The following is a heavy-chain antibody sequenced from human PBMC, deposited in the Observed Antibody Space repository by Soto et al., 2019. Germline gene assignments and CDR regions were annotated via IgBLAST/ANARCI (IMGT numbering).Heavy chain of an antibody. CDR2: IYYSGST. J-gene: IGHJ5*02. D-gene: IGHD3-10*01. CDR1: GGSISSYY. Sequence: PSETLSLTCTVSGGSISSYYWSWIRQPPGKGLEWIGYIYYSGSTNYNPSLKSRVTISVDTSKNQFSLKLSSVTAADTAVYYCARLKGEWFGELSLAWFDPWGQGTLVTVS. V-gene: IGHV4-59*08. CDR3: ARLKGEWFGELSLAWFDP.